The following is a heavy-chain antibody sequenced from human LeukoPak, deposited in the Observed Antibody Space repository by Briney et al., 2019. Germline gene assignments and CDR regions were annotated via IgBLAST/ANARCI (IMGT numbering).Heavy chain of an antibody. CDR1: GFTFDDYA. CDR3: ARDVTYSSSWYGNYYFDY. J-gene: IGHJ4*02. CDR2: ISWDSGSI. Sequence: GGSLRLSCAASGFTFDDYAMHWVRQAPGKGLEWVSGISWDSGSIVYADSVKGRFTISRDNAKNSLYLQMNSLRAEDTAVYYCARDVTYSSSWYGNYYFDYWGQGTLVTVSS. D-gene: IGHD6-13*01. V-gene: IGHV3-9*01.